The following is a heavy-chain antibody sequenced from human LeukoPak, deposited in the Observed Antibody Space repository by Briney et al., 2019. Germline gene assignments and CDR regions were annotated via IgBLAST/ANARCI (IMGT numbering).Heavy chain of an antibody. Sequence: GGSLRLSCAASGFSFSSAAMTWVRQAPGKGLEWVSLISYNGANSYYADSVKGRFTISRDNSKNTLYLQVSSLRAEDTAIYYCAKDMQGSYWGQGTLVTVSS. CDR3: AKDMQGSY. CDR2: ISYNGANS. CDR1: GFSFSSAA. V-gene: IGHV3-23*01. J-gene: IGHJ4*02. D-gene: IGHD2-2*01.